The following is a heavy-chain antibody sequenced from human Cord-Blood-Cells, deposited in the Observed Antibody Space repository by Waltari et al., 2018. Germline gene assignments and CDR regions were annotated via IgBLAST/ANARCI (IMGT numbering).Heavy chain of an antibody. CDR1: GYTLTELS. D-gene: IGHD6-13*01. V-gene: IGHV1-24*01. CDR3: ATEGGLLTAAAGTFGY. CDR2: FDPEDGET. J-gene: IGHJ4*02. Sequence: QVQLVQSGAEVKKPGASVKVSCKVSGYTLTELSMHWVRQAPGKGLEWMGGFDPEDGETVYAPKFQGRVLMANDTYTDTAYMELSSLRSEDTAVYYCATEGGLLTAAAGTFGYWGQRTLVTVSS.